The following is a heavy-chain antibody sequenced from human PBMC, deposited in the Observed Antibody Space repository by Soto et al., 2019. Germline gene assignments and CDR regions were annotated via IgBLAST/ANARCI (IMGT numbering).Heavy chain of an antibody. CDR3: ARAGYSSATWGGDYFDY. CDR1: GFTFSSYA. J-gene: IGHJ4*02. Sequence: QVQLVESGGGVVQPGRSLRLSCAASGFTFSSYAMHWVRQAPGKGLEWVAVISYDGSNKYYADSVKGRFTISRDNSKNPLYLQMNSLRAEDTAVYYCARAGYSSATWGGDYFDYWGQGTLVTVSS. D-gene: IGHD6-25*01. V-gene: IGHV3-30-3*01. CDR2: ISYDGSNK.